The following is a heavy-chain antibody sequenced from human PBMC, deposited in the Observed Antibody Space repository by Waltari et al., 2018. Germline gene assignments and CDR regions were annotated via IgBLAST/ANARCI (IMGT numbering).Heavy chain of an antibody. CDR1: GGSISSGGYY. Sequence: QLQLQESGPGLVKPSETLSLTCTVSGGSISSGGYYWSWIRQHPGKGLEWIGYIYYSGSTYYNPSLKSRVTISVDTSKNQFSLKLSSVTAADTAVYYCVRVCMSSSWTYNWFDPWGQGTLVTVSS. CDR2: IYYSGST. CDR3: VRVCMSSSWTYNWFDP. V-gene: IGHV4-31*03. J-gene: IGHJ5*02. D-gene: IGHD6-13*01.